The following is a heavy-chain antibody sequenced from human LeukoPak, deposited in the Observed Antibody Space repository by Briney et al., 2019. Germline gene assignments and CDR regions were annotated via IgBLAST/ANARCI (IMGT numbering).Heavy chain of an antibody. V-gene: IGHV4-39*01. D-gene: IGHD6-6*01. CDR1: GGSISSSSYY. Sequence: SETLSLTCTVSGGSISSSSYYWGWIRQPPGKGLERIGNIFYSGSTHYNPSLKSRVTISVDTSKNQFSLKLSSVTAADTAVYYCARHRIGIEYSSPPGYYMDVWGKGTTVTVSS. J-gene: IGHJ6*03. CDR3: ARHRIGIEYSSPPGYYMDV. CDR2: IFYSGST.